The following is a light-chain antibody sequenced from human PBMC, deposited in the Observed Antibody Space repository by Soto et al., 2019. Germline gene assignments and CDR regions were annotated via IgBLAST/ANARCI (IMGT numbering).Light chain of an antibody. Sequence: DIQTTQSPSSLSASVGDSVTITCQASQNINNYLNWYQQKPGRAPKLLIYDASNLEAGVPSRFRGSGSGTDFTFTISRLQPEDIATYYCQQYENLPTFGQGTRLEIK. V-gene: IGKV1-33*01. CDR1: QNINNY. J-gene: IGKJ5*01. CDR3: QQYENLPT. CDR2: DAS.